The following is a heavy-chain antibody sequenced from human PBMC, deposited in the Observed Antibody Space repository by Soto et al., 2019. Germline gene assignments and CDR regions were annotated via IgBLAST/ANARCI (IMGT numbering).Heavy chain of an antibody. V-gene: IGHV4-59*12. CDR1: GGSISSYY. CDR3: ARKYYDYIWGSSYYYMDV. Sequence: PSETLSLTCTVSGGSISSYYWSWIRQPPGKGLEWIGYIYYSGSTNYNPSLKSRVTISVDKSKNQFSPKLSSVTAADTAVYYCARKYYDYIWGSSYYYMDVWGKGSTVTVSS. CDR2: IYYSGST. J-gene: IGHJ6*03. D-gene: IGHD3-16*01.